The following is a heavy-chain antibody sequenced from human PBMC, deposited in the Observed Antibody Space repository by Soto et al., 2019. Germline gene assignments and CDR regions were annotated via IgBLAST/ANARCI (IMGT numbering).Heavy chain of an antibody. Sequence: GGSLRLSCGASGFPFSDYNMNWVRQAPGKGLEWVSYISGTTTTKYYADSVKGRFTISRDNAKNSLHLQMNSLKNEDTAVYYCARERGFYDSQGYQDAFDMWGPGTMVTGSS. D-gene: IGHD3-22*01. CDR2: ISGTTTTK. CDR1: GFPFSDYN. CDR3: ARERGFYDSQGYQDAFDM. V-gene: IGHV3-48*02. J-gene: IGHJ3*02.